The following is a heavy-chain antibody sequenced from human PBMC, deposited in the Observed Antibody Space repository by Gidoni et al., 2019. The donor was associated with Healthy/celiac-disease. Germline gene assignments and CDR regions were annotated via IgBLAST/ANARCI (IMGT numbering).Heavy chain of an antibody. D-gene: IGHD6-19*01. CDR3: ARDRSGSVAGISRFDY. J-gene: IGHJ4*02. Sequence: QLPLQESVPGLVKPSETLSLTCTVSGGSISSSSYYWGWIRQPPGKGLEWIGIIYYSGSTYYNPSLKSRVTLSVDTSKNQFSLKLSSVTAADTAVYYCARDRSGSVAGISRFDYWGQGTLVTVSS. CDR2: IYYSGST. CDR1: GGSISSSSYY. V-gene: IGHV4-39*07.